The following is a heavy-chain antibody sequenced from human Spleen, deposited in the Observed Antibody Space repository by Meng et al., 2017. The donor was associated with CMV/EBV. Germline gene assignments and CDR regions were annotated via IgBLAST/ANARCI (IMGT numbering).Heavy chain of an antibody. CDR2: IYSGGGA. D-gene: IGHD3-10*01. J-gene: IGHJ3*02. V-gene: IGHV3-53*01. Sequence: GESLKISCAGSGFTVSSSYMSWVRQAPGKGLEWVSVIYSGGGADYADSVKGRFTISRDNAKNSVYLQMSSLRAEDTAVYYCARLQTLWPKGAFDIWGQGTMVTVSS. CDR3: ARLQTLWPKGAFDI. CDR1: GFTVSSSY.